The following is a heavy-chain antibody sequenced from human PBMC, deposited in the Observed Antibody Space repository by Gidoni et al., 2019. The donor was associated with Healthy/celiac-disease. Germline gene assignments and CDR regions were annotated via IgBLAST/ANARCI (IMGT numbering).Heavy chain of an antibody. Sequence: EVQLVESGGGLVKPGGSLRLSCAASGFTFSSSRQNWVRQAPGKGLEWVSCISSSSSDIYYADSVKGRFTISRDNAKNSLYLQMNSLRAEDTAVYYCARGKDIVVVPAARRFDPWGQGTLVTVSS. CDR1: GFTFSSSR. V-gene: IGHV3-21*01. D-gene: IGHD2-2*01. J-gene: IGHJ5*02. CDR3: ARGKDIVVVPAARRFDP. CDR2: ISSSSSDI.